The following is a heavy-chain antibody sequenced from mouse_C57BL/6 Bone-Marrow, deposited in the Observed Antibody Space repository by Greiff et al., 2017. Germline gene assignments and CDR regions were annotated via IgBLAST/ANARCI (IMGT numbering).Heavy chain of an antibody. CDR1: GYTFTSYW. D-gene: IGHD2-3*01. CDR2: FNPSNGGT. V-gene: IGHV1-53*01. J-gene: IGHJ3*01. Sequence: QVQLKQPGTELVKPGASVKLSCKASGYTFTSYWMHWVKQRPGQGLEWIGNFNPSNGGTNYNEKFKSKATRTVDKSSSTAYMQLSSLTSEDSAVYYCARSGWLLLFAYWGQGTLVTVSA. CDR3: ARSGWLLLFAY.